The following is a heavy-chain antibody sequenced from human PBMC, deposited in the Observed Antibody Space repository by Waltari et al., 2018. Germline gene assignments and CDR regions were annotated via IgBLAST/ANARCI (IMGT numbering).Heavy chain of an antibody. CDR3: AREVVPAAKIVVNWFDP. J-gene: IGHJ5*02. CDR1: GYRFTNYA. CDR2: ITTNTENP. V-gene: IGHV7-4-1*02. Sequence: QVQLVQSGSEWKKPGASVKVSCKAYGYRFTNYAFNWVRQAPGQGLELMGWITTNTENPTYTQGFTRRFVFSLDTSVSTAYLQINDLKAEDTAIYYCAREVVPAAKIVVNWFDPWGQGTQVTVSS. D-gene: IGHD2-2*01.